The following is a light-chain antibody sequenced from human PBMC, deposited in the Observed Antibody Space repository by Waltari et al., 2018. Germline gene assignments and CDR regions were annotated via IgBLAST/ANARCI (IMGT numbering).Light chain of an antibody. Sequence: DIQMTQSPSSLSASVGDRVSITCRARQDILNSLAWYQQKPGKAPKLLIDAASRLDSGVPSRFSGSGSGTDFTLTISSLQPEDFATYFCQQYYRTPMYTFGQGTKLEIK. CDR1: QDILNS. J-gene: IGKJ2*01. CDR2: AAS. V-gene: IGKV1-NL1*01. CDR3: QQYYRTPMYT.